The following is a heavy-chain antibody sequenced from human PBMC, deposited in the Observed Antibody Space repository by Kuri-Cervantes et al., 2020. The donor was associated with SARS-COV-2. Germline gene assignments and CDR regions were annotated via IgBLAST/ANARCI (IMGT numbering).Heavy chain of an antibody. CDR1: GFTFDDYG. J-gene: IGHJ4*02. CDR2: INWNGGST. V-gene: IGHV3-20*04. Sequence: GGSLRLSCAASGFTFDDYGMSWVRQAPGKGLEWVSGINWNGGSTGYADSVKGRFTVSRDNAKKSLFLQMNSLRVEDSAVYFCARASFDFWSGYYTGYFFDYWGQGSLVTVSS. D-gene: IGHD3-3*01. CDR3: ARASFDFWSGYYTGYFFDY.